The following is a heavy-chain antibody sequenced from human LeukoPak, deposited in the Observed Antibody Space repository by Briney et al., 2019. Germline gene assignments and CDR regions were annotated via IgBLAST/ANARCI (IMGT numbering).Heavy chain of an antibody. CDR2: IYSGGST. CDR1: GFTVNNNY. Sequence: GGSLRLSCAASGFTVNNNYMSWVRQAPGKGLQWVSVIYSGGSTYYADSVKGRFTISRDNSKNTLYLQMNSLRVEDTAVYYCARRGVAATYHFDPWGQGTLVTVSS. D-gene: IGHD2-15*01. CDR3: ARRGVAATYHFDP. V-gene: IGHV3-66*02. J-gene: IGHJ5*02.